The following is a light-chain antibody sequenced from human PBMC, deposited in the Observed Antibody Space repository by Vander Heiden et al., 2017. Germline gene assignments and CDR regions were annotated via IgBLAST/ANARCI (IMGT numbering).Light chain of an antibody. Sequence: SVLTQPPSASGTPGQRVTISCSGSSSNIGSNYVYWYQQLPGTAPKLLIYRKNQRPSGVPDRFSGSKSGTSASLAISGLRSEDEADYYCAAWDDSLSGSFVFGTGTKVTVL. CDR3: AAWDDSLSGSFV. J-gene: IGLJ1*01. CDR1: SSNIGSNY. V-gene: IGLV1-47*01. CDR2: RKN.